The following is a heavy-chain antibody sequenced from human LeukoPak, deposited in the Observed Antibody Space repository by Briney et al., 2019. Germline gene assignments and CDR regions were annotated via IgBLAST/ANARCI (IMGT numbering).Heavy chain of an antibody. J-gene: IGHJ6*03. D-gene: IGHD5-12*01. Sequence: GGSLRLSCAASGFTFHDYAMHWVRQAPGKGLEWVSLISWDGGSTYYADSVKGRFTISRDNAKNSLYLQMNSLRAEDTAVYYCARAVATIPLDDYYYYMDVWGKGTTVTISS. CDR3: ARAVATIPLDDYYYYMDV. CDR2: ISWDGGST. V-gene: IGHV3-43D*03. CDR1: GFTFHDYA.